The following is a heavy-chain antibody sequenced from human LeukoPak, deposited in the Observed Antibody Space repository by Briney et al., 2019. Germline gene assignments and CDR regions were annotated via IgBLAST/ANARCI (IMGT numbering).Heavy chain of an antibody. V-gene: IGHV3-9*03. D-gene: IGHD6-13*01. CDR2: ISWNSGSI. J-gene: IGHJ4*02. CDR1: GFTFSAYA. CDR3: ARDSRSAAAGTGGDYFDY. Sequence: GGSLRLSCAASGFTFSAYAMHWVRQAPGKGLEWVSGISWNSGSIGYADSVKGRFTISRDNAKNSLYLQMNSLRAEDMALYYCARDSRSAAAGTGGDYFDYWGQGTLVTVSS.